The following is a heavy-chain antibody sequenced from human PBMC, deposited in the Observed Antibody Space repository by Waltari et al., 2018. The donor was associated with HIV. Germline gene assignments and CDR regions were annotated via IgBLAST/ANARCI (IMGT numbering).Heavy chain of an antibody. CDR2: LCYDRRKK. CDR3: ARDEYSYGTVNWFDP. J-gene: IGHJ5*02. D-gene: IGHD5-18*01. Sequence: QVQLVESGGGVVQPGRSLRLSCAASGFTFSSYGMHWVRQAPGRGLGGVAGLCYDRRKKYEANPVEGRFTIAKDNSKHTVYLKMNRLRAEDTAVYYCARDEYSYGTVNWFDPWGQGTLGTVSS. CDR1: GFTFSSYG. V-gene: IGHV3-33*01.